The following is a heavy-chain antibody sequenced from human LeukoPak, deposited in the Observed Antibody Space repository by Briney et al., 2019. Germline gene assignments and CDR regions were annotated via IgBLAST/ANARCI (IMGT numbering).Heavy chain of an antibody. D-gene: IGHD4-11*01. Sequence: GGSLRLSCAASGFTFSSYGMHWVRQAPGKGLEWVSLMSYDGSDKFYADSVKGRFTISRDNSKNTLYLQMNSLRAEDTAVYYCAKDQSLGYSNYVGLRKYYYYYGMDVWGQGTTVTVSS. J-gene: IGHJ6*02. CDR1: GFTFSSYG. CDR2: MSYDGSDK. V-gene: IGHV3-30*18. CDR3: AKDQSLGYSNYVGLRKYYYYYGMDV.